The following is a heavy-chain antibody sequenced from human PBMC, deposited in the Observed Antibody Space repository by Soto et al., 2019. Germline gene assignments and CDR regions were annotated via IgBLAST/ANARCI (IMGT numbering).Heavy chain of an antibody. CDR1: GGSISSYY. Sequence: SETLSLTCTVSGGSISSYYWSWIRQPPGKGLEWIGYIYYSVSTNYNPSLKSRVTISVDTSKNQFSLKLSSVTAADTAVYYCARGLLGSYYGISRHVYFDYWGQGTLVTVSS. V-gene: IGHV4-59*01. J-gene: IGHJ4*02. CDR2: IYYSVST. CDR3: ARGLLGSYYGISRHVYFDY. D-gene: IGHD1-26*01.